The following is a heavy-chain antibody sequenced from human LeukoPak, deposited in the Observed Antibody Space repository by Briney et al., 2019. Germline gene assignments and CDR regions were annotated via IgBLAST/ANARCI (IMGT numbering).Heavy chain of an antibody. CDR3: ARAGSTYYDFWSGYYASDYYYYYMDV. Sequence: GGSLRLSCAASEFSVGSNYMTWVRQAPGKGLEWVSLIYSGGSTYYADSVKGRFTISRDNSKNTLYLQMNSLRAEDTAVYYCARAGSTYYDFWSGYYASDYYYYYMDVWGKGTTVTVSS. J-gene: IGHJ6*03. CDR1: EFSVGSNY. D-gene: IGHD3-3*01. V-gene: IGHV3-66*01. CDR2: IYSGGST.